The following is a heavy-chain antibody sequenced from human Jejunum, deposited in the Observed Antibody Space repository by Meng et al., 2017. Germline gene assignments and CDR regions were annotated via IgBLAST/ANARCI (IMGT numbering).Heavy chain of an antibody. V-gene: IGHV3-30*04. CDR3: ARGSMVRGVIVPFDP. CDR1: GFTFSSFA. CDR2: ISYDGSYQ. J-gene: IGHJ5*02. D-gene: IGHD3-10*01. Sequence: GGSLRLSCAASGFTFSSFAMHWVRQAPGKGLEWVTLISYDGSYQYYADSVKGRFTISRDNFKNTLYLQINSLTADDTAVYYCARGSMVRGVIVPFDPWGQGTLVTVSS.